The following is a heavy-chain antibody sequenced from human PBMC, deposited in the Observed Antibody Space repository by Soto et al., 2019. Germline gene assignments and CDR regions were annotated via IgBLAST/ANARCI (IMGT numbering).Heavy chain of an antibody. Sequence: QVQLVESGGGVVQPGRSLRLSCAASGFTFSSYGMHWVRQAPGKGLEWVAVIWYDGSNKYYADSVKGRFTISRDNSKNTLYLQMNSLRAEDTAVYYCAKDAEGVDYWGQGTLVTVSS. CDR1: GFTFSSYG. CDR3: AKDAEGVDY. CDR2: IWYDGSNK. J-gene: IGHJ4*02. V-gene: IGHV3-33*06.